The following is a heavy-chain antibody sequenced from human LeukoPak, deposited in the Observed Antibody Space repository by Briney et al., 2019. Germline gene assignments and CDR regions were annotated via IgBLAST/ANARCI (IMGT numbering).Heavy chain of an antibody. Sequence: SETLSLTCTVSGGSISSCYWSWIRQPPGKGLEWIGYIYYSGSTNDNPSLKSRVTISVDTSKNQFSLKLSSVTAADTAVYYCATAWGSSSWGYYFDYWGQGTLVTVSS. D-gene: IGHD6-13*01. V-gene: IGHV4-59*01. CDR3: ATAWGSSSWGYYFDY. CDR1: GGSISSCY. CDR2: IYYSGST. J-gene: IGHJ4*02.